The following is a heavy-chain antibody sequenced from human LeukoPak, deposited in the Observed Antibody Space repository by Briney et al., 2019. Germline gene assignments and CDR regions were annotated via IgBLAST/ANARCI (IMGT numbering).Heavy chain of an antibody. D-gene: IGHD3-9*01. Sequence: KTSETLSLTCAVYGRSFSDYSWSWIRQSPGKGLEWIGDINPRGGINYNPSLKSRVTISVDTSKNQFSLKLSSVTAADTAVYYCAGVPYYDILTGYYRDRMDVWGQGTTVTVSS. CDR1: GRSFSDYS. V-gene: IGHV4-34*01. CDR3: AGVPYYDILTGYYRDRMDV. CDR2: INPRGGI. J-gene: IGHJ6*02.